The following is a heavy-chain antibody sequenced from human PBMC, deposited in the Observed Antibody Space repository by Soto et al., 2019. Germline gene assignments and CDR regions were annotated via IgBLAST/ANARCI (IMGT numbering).Heavy chain of an antibody. D-gene: IGHD3-9*01. Sequence: QLQLQESGPGLVKPFGDPVPHLLSLWWLHRQKYLLLGLDPPVPREGAGWIGNIYYSGSTQYNPSLKSRITISVDTSKNQFSLKLRSVTAADTAVYYCARQDYDLLTDSGNWFDPWGQGTLVTVSS. CDR3: ARQDYDLLTDSGNWFDP. J-gene: IGHJ5*02. V-gene: IGHV4-39*01. CDR2: IYYSGST. CDR1: WLHRQKYLL.